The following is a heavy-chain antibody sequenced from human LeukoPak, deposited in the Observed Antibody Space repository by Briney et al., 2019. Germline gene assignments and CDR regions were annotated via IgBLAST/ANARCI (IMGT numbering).Heavy chain of an antibody. CDR1: NYSIRSSYY. J-gene: IGHJ4*02. V-gene: IGHV4-38-2*01. D-gene: IGHD1-1*01. CDR3: ARVNWNPDY. Sequence: SETLSLTCAVSNYSIRSSYYWGWIRQPPGKGLEWIGSIYHSGPTYYNPSLLTRVTISVDTSKNQFSLKVSSVTAADTAVYYCARVNWNPDYWGQGTLVTVSS. CDR2: IYHSGPT.